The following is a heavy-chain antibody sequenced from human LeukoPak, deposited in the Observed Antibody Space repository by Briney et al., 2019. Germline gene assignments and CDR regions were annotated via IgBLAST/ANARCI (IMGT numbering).Heavy chain of an antibody. J-gene: IGHJ4*02. D-gene: IGHD2-8*01. CDR2: ISGSGGST. Sequence: GGSLRLSCAASGFTFSSYAMSWVRQAPGKGLEWVPAISGSGGSTYYADSVKGRFTISRDNSKNTLYLQMNSLRAEDTAVYYCAKTRGLYCTNGVCYDFDYWGQGTLVTVSS. V-gene: IGHV3-23*01. CDR1: GFTFSSYA. CDR3: AKTRGLYCTNGVCYDFDY.